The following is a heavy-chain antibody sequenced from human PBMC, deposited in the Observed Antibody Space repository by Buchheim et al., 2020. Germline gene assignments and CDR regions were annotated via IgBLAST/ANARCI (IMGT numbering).Heavy chain of an antibody. CDR2: ISYDGSNK. CDR3: ARDSGSTVTIGYYYYGMDV. D-gene: IGHD4-17*01. V-gene: IGHV3-30-3*01. CDR1: GFTFSSYA. J-gene: IGHJ6*02. Sequence: QVQLVESGGGVVQPGRSLRLSCAASGFTFSSYAMHWVRQAPGKGLEWVAVISYDGSNKYYADSVKGRFTIPRDNSKNTTYLQMNSLRAEDTAVYYCARDSGSTVTIGYYYYGMDVWGQGTT.